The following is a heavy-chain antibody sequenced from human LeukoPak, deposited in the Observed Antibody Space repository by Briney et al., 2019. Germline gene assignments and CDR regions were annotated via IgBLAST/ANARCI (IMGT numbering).Heavy chain of an antibody. J-gene: IGHJ6*02. CDR1: GGSISSYY. CDR2: ISYSGST. CDR3: ARARTFLVVGANYYYYGMDV. D-gene: IGHD3-10*01. V-gene: IGHV4-59*12. Sequence: SQTLSLTCTVSGGSISSYYWNWIRQPPGKGLEWIGYISYSGSTNYNPSLKRRVTISVDTSKNQFSLKLSSVTPEDTAVYYCARARTFLVVGANYYYYGMDVWGQGTTVTVSS.